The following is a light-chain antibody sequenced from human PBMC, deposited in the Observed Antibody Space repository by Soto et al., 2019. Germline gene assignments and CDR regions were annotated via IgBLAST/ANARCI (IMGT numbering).Light chain of an antibody. CDR1: QSVSSSY. J-gene: IGKJ3*01. CDR2: GAS. Sequence: EIVMTQSPATLSVSPGERATLSCRASQSVSSSYLAWYQQKPGQAPRLLIYGASSRATGIPDRFSGSGSGTEFTLTISSLQSEDFAVYYCQQFNNWPLTFGPGNKVDIK. CDR3: QQFNNWPLT. V-gene: IGKV3D-15*01.